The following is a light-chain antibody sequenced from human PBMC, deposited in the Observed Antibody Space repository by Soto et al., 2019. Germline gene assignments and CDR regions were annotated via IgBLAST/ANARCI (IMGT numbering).Light chain of an antibody. CDR1: QSISSW. CDR2: KAS. J-gene: IGKJ1*01. CDR3: QHYNYYSPWT. V-gene: IGKV1-5*03. Sequence: DIQMTQSPSALSASVGDRVTITCRASQSISSWLAWYQQKPGKAPKLLIYKASSLESGVPSRFSGSGSGTEFTLTISSLQPDDFATYYCQHYNYYSPWTFGQGTKVAIK.